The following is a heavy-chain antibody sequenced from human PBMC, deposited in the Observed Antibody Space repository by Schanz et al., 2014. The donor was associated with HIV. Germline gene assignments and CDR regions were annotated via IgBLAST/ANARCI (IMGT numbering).Heavy chain of an antibody. J-gene: IGHJ6*02. Sequence: QVQLVQSGAEVKKPGASVKVSCKASGYTFTDYYMHWVRQAPGQGLEWMGWISGYNGNTNYAQKIQGRVSMTRDTPTTTAYMELRGLRPDDTAIYYCARDGEPYGIDVWGQGTPVTVSS. V-gene: IGHV1-18*04. CDR3: ARDGEPYGIDV. D-gene: IGHD2-21*01. CDR2: ISGYNGNT. CDR1: GYTFTDYY.